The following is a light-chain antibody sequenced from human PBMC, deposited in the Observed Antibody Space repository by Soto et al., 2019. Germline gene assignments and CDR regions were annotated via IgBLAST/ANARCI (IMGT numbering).Light chain of an antibody. CDR1: QSITRW. Sequence: DIQMTQSPSTLSASVGDRVTITCRASQSITRWLAWYQQKPGKAPKLLIYKASNLGGGLPSRFSGDGSGTEFTLTISSLQPEDSATYDSQQYNSYSYFGPGTKVDSK. V-gene: IGKV1-5*03. CDR2: KAS. CDR3: QQYNSYSY. J-gene: IGKJ3*01.